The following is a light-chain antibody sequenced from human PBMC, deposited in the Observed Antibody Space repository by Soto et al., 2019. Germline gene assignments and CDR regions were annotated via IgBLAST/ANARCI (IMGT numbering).Light chain of an antibody. CDR1: SSDIGAGSE. CDR2: GST. CDR3: QSYDNSLSAYV. Sequence: QSVRTEPASLSGTPGQRVTISCTGSSSDIGAGSEVHWYQQLPGTAPKLLIFGSTNRPSGVPDRFSGSKSATSASLAITGLKAEDEADYYCQSYDNSLSAYVFGTGTKVT. J-gene: IGLJ1*01. V-gene: IGLV1-40*01.